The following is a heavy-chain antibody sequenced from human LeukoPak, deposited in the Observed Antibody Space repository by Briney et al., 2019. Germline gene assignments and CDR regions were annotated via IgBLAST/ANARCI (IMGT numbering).Heavy chain of an antibody. D-gene: IGHD3-10*01. V-gene: IGHV4-61*08. J-gene: IGHJ4*02. Sequence: SETLSLTCTVSGGSISSGGYSWSWIRQSPGKGLEWIAHIYSSGRTSYNPSLKSRVTMSVDTSKNQFSLRLNSVTAADTAVYYCARHYGSGTYPLDYWGQGTLVTVSS. CDR3: ARHYGSGTYPLDY. CDR1: GGSISSGGYS. CDR2: IYSSGRT.